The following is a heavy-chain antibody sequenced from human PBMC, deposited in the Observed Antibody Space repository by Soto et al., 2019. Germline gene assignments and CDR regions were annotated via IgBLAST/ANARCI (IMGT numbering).Heavy chain of an antibody. D-gene: IGHD5-12*01. CDR3: ARAGRRWLQFHDAFDI. Sequence: GGSLRLSCAASGFTVSSNYMSWVRQAPGKGLEWVSVIYSCGSTYYADSVKGRFTISRDNSKNTLYLQMNSLRAEDTAVYYCARAGRRWLQFHDAFDIWGQGTMVTVSS. J-gene: IGHJ3*02. CDR1: GFTVSSNY. V-gene: IGHV3-66*01. CDR2: IYSCGST.